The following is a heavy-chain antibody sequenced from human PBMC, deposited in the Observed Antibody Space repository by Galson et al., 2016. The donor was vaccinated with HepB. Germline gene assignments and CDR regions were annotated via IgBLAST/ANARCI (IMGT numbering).Heavy chain of an antibody. D-gene: IGHD6-19*01. CDR1: GYTFANYG. CDR3: GRAVAGRNVFDI. CDR2: ISGYNGNT. V-gene: IGHV1-18*01. J-gene: IGHJ3*02. Sequence: SVKVSCKASGYTFANYGISWVRQAPGQGLEWMGWISGYNGNTKYAQKFQGRVTVTTDTSTSTAYMELRSLTSDDTAVYYCGRAVAGRNVFDIWGQGTMVTVSS.